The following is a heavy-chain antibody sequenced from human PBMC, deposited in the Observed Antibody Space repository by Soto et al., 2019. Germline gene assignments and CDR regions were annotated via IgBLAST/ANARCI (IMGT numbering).Heavy chain of an antibody. V-gene: IGHV3-13*04. Sequence: GWSLRLSCSASGFTFSSYDMHWVRQGPGKGLEWVSAIGTAGDTNYAGSVKGRFTISRENAKNSLYLQMNSLRAGDTAIYFCARAIGPTLFDYWGQGTLVTVSS. CDR2: IGTAGDT. CDR1: GFTFSSYD. J-gene: IGHJ4*02. D-gene: IGHD3-22*01. CDR3: ARAIGPTLFDY.